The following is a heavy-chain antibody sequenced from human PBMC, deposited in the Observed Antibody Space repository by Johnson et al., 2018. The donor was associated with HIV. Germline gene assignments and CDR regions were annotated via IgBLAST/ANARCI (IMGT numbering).Heavy chain of an antibody. CDR3: AREGAPSGRDFGAFDI. Sequence: VQLVESGGGLVQPGGSLRLSCAASGFTVSSNYMSWVRQAPGKGLEWVSVIYSGGSTYYADSVKGRFTISRDNSKNTLYLQMNSLRAEDTAVYYCAREGAPSGRDFGAFDIWGQGTVVTVSS. D-gene: IGHD1-26*01. CDR2: IYSGGST. J-gene: IGHJ3*02. V-gene: IGHV3-66*02. CDR1: GFTVSSNY.